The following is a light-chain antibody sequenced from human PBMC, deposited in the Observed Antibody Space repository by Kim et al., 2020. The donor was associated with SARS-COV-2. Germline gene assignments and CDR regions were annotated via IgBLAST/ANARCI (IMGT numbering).Light chain of an antibody. CDR1: QSVSRSY. Sequence: EIVLTQSPGTLSLSPGERATLSCRASQSVSRSYLAWYQQKPGQPPSLLISSASNRATGIPDRFSGSGSGTDFTLTINRLEPEDIAVYYWQHYGSSRPFTFGPGTKVDIK. J-gene: IGKJ3*01. CDR3: QHYGSSRPFT. CDR2: SAS. V-gene: IGKV3-20*01.